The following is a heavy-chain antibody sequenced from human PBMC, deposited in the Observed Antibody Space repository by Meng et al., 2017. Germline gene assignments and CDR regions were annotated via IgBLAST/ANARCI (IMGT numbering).Heavy chain of an antibody. Sequence: SETLSPHRASSGDSVPSKRVDWSWIRPFQSTGLEWLGRTYYRSKWYNDYAVSVKSRITINPDTSKNQFSLQLNSVTPEETAVYYCARLAQDRYLDYWGQGTLVTVSS. CDR2: TYYRSKWYN. D-gene: IGHD2-15*01. CDR1: GDSVPSKRVD. J-gene: IGHJ4*02. V-gene: IGHV6-1*01. CDR3: ARLAQDRYLDY.